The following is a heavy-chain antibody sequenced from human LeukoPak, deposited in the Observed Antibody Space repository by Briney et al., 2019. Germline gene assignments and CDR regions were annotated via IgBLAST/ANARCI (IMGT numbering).Heavy chain of an antibody. CDR1: GFTFSTYA. J-gene: IGHJ5*02. V-gene: IGHV3-23*01. Sequence: GGSLRLSCAASGFTFSTYAMSWVRQAPGKGLEWVSGINGSGGSTYYADSVRGRFTISRDNSKNTLYLQMNSLRAEDTALYYCAKLHHFDWLLVSNWFDPWGQGTLVTVSS. CDR3: AKLHHFDWLLVSNWFDP. CDR2: INGSGGST. D-gene: IGHD3-9*01.